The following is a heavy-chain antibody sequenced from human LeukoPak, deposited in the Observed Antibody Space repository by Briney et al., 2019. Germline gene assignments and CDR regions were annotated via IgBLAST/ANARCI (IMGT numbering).Heavy chain of an antibody. CDR2: INHSGTT. CDR1: GGSFSAYY. Sequence: SETLSLTCAVYGGSFSAYYWSWIRQPPGKGLEWIGEINHSGTTNYNPSLKSRVTISVDTSENQFSLKLSSVTAADTAVYYCAREKSGSYSVNWFDPWGQGTLVTVSS. J-gene: IGHJ5*02. D-gene: IGHD1-26*01. V-gene: IGHV4-34*01. CDR3: AREKSGSYSVNWFDP.